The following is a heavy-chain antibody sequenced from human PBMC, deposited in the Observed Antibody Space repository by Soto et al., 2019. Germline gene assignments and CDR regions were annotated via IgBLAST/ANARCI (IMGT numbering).Heavy chain of an antibody. CDR1: GFTFSSYG. Sequence: PGGSLRLSCVGSGFTFSSYGMHWVRQAPGKGLEWVAVISYDGSNKYYADSVKGRFTISRDNSKNTLYLQMNSLRAEDTAVYYCAKDGIAVAGTFDYWGQGTLVTVSS. V-gene: IGHV3-30*18. CDR3: AKDGIAVAGTFDY. CDR2: ISYDGSNK. D-gene: IGHD6-19*01. J-gene: IGHJ4*02.